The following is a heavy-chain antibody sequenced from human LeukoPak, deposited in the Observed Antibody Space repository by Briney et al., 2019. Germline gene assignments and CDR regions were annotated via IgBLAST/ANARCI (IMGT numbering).Heavy chain of an antibody. CDR1: VYTFTIYD. Sequence: ASVKVSSTPSVYTFTIYDINWVRQAAGQGREWRGWMNPNSGNTGYAQKFQGRVTITRNTSISTAYMELSSLRSEDTAVYYCARGSRYSGSYFFDYWGQGTLVTVSS. CDR2: MNPNSGNT. CDR3: ARGSRYSGSYFFDY. D-gene: IGHD1-26*01. V-gene: IGHV1-8*03. J-gene: IGHJ4*02.